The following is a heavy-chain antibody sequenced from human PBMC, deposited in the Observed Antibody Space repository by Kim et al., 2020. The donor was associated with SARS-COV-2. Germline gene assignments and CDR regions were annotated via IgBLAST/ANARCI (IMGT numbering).Heavy chain of an antibody. CDR1: GFTFSSYG. CDR2: IWYDGSNK. D-gene: IGHD6-13*01. Sequence: GGSLRLSCAASGFTFSSYGMHWVRQAPGKGLEWVAVIWYDGSNKYYADSVKGRFTISRDNSKNTLYLQMNSLRAEDTAVYYCAKDLYSSSWPNRYYYYYGMDVWGQGTTVTVSS. J-gene: IGHJ6*02. V-gene: IGHV3-33*06. CDR3: AKDLYSSSWPNRYYYYYGMDV.